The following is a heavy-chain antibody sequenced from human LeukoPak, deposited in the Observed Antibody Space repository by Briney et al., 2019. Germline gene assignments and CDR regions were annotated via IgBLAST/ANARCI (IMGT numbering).Heavy chain of an antibody. CDR1: GFTFINYN. CDR2: ISGSSNYI. Sequence: VGSLRLSCAASGFTFINYNMNWVRQAPGKGLEWVSSISGSSNYIYYADSVKGRFTISRDNAKNSLFLQMNSLRAEDTAVYYCARGRGDMSWFDPWGQGTLVTVSS. D-gene: IGHD3-16*01. CDR3: ARGRGDMSWFDP. J-gene: IGHJ5*02. V-gene: IGHV3-21*01.